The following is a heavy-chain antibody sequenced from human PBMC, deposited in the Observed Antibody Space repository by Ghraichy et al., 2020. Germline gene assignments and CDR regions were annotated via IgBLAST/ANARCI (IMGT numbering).Heavy chain of an antibody. D-gene: IGHD3-10*01. Sequence: GSLRLSCAVYGVSFTDHYWTWIRQSPGKGLEWIGEYNHIGGTKYNPSLSGRVSISLDTSNREVSLKVSPVSAADTAVYYCVTSKWFGIFPDYWGQGTLVTVSS. CDR2: YNHIGGT. V-gene: IGHV4-34*01. CDR1: GVSFTDHY. CDR3: VTSKWFGIFPDY. J-gene: IGHJ4*02.